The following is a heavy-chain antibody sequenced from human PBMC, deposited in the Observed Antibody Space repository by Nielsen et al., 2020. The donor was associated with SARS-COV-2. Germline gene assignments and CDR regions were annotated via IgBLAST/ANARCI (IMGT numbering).Heavy chain of an antibody. D-gene: IGHD5-18*01. V-gene: IGHV4-34*01. Sequence: SETLSLTCAVYGGSFSGYYWSWIRQPPGKGLEWIGEINHNGSTNYNPSLKSRVTISVDTSKNQFSLKLSSVTAADTAVYYCARGEAESVYSYGLGYWGQGTLVTVSS. J-gene: IGHJ4*02. CDR1: GGSFSGYY. CDR3: ARGEAESVYSYGLGY. CDR2: INHNGST.